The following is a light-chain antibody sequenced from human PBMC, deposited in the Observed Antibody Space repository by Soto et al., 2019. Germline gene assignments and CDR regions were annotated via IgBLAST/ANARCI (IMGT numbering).Light chain of an antibody. V-gene: IGKV3-20*01. J-gene: IGKJ2*01. CDR1: RSVSNNF. CDR3: QQYGSSLPYN. CDR2: GSS. Sequence: DTVLTQSPGTLSLSPGERATLACRASRSVSNNFLAWYQQKPGQAPRLLIYGSSSRATGIPDRFSGSGSGTDFTLTISRLEPEDFAVYFCQQYGSSLPYNFGQGTKVEIK.